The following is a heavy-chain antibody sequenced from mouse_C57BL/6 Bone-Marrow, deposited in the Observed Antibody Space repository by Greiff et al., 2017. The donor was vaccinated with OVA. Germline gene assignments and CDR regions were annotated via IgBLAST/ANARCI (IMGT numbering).Heavy chain of an antibody. V-gene: IGHV1-15*01. Sequence: QVQLQQSGAELVRPGASVTLSCKASGYTFTDYAMHWVTQTPVPGLAWIGALDPETGGTAYNQKFKGKAILTADKSSSTAYMELRSLTSDDSSVYYCTRGRYFYAMDYWGQGTSVTVSS. CDR2: LDPETGGT. CDR1: GYTFTDYA. CDR3: TRGRYFYAMDY. J-gene: IGHJ4*01.